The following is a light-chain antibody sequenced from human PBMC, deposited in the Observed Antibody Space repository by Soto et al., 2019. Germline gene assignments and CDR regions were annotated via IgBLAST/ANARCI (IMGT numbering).Light chain of an antibody. CDR1: SSSVGGYNY. CDR2: DVS. V-gene: IGLV2-14*03. Sequence: QSALTQPASVSGSPGQSITISCTGTSSSVGGYNYVSWYQHHPGKAPKLMIYDVSNRPSGVSNRFSGSKSGNTASLTTSGLQAEDEDDYYCSSYASSITLVFGGGTKLTVL. CDR3: SSYASSITLV. J-gene: IGLJ2*01.